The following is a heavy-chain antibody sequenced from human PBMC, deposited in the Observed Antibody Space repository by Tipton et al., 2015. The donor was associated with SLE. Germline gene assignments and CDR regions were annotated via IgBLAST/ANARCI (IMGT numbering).Heavy chain of an antibody. CDR2: ISHSGST. Sequence: TLSLTCSVSGGSITSGSYYWSWIRQPPGKGLEWIGEISHSGSTKYNPSLKSRGTISVDKSNNQYSLRLSSVTAADTAVYYCARGSGGTYCDAFDIWGQGTMDNGSS. CDR3: ARGSGGTYCDAFDI. J-gene: IGHJ3*02. V-gene: IGHV4-39*07. CDR1: GGSITSGSYY. D-gene: IGHD1-26*01.